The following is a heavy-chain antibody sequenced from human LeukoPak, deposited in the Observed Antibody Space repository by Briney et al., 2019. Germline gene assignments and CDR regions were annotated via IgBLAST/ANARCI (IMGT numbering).Heavy chain of an antibody. CDR1: GGSISSYY. D-gene: IGHD2-15*01. CDR3: ARDYSHCSGGSCYSDRAFDI. V-gene: IGHV4-4*07. CDR2: IYTSGST. Sequence: SETLSLTCTVSGGSISSYYWSWIRQPAGKGLEWIGRIYTSGSTNYNPSLKSRVTMSVDTSKNQFSLKLSSVTAADTAVYYCARDYSHCSGGSCYSDRAFDIWGQGTMVTVSS. J-gene: IGHJ3*02.